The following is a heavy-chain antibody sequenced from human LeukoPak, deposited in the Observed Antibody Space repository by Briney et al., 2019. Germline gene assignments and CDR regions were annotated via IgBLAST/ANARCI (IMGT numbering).Heavy chain of an antibody. Sequence: ASVKVSCKASGGTFSSYAISWVRQAPGQGLEWMGRIIPIFGTANYAQKFQGRVTITTDESTSTAYMELSSLRSEDTAVYYRARVPGYDFWSGYYDYWGQGTLVTVSS. D-gene: IGHD3-3*01. CDR1: GGTFSSYA. CDR2: IIPIFGTA. J-gene: IGHJ4*02. CDR3: ARVPGYDFWSGYYDY. V-gene: IGHV1-69*05.